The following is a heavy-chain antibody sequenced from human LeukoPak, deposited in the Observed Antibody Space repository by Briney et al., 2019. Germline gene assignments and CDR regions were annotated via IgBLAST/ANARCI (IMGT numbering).Heavy chain of an antibody. J-gene: IGHJ5*02. D-gene: IGHD2-15*01. CDR1: GFTFSGSA. CDR3: TRLPPGYCSGGSCYSFGFDP. CDR2: IRSKANSYAT. V-gene: IGHV3-73*01. Sequence: GGSLRLSCAASGFTFSGSAMHRVRQASGKGLEWVGRIRSKANSYATAYAASVKGRFTISRDDSKNTAYLQMNSLKTEDTAVYYCTRLPPGYCSGGSCYSFGFDPWGQGTLVTVSS.